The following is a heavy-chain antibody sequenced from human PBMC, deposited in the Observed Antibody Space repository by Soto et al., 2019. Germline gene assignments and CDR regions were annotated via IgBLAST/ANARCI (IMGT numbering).Heavy chain of an antibody. D-gene: IGHD3-3*01. CDR1: GGTFSSYA. J-gene: IGHJ6*02. V-gene: IGHV1-69*06. CDR3: ASSRHRNYDFWSGPGYPSGIDF. CDR2: IIPIFGTA. Sequence: SEKVSCKASGGTFSSYAISWVRQAPGQGLEWMGGIIPIFGTANYAQKFQGRVTITADKSTSTAYMELSSLRSEDTAVYYCASSRHRNYDFWSGPGYPSGIDFCDPGTTVTVSS.